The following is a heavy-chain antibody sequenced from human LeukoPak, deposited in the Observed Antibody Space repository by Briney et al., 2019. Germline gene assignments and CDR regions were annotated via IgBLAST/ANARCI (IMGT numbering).Heavy chain of an antibody. D-gene: IGHD3-10*01. CDR2: ISSSSSTI. J-gene: IGHJ4*02. CDR1: GFTFSSYS. Sequence: GGSLRLSCAASGFTFSSYSMNWVRQAPGKGLEWVSYISSSSSTIYYADSVKARFTISRDNAKNSLYLQMNSLRDEDTAVYYCARDSYGSGNYYSPIDYWGQGTLVTVSS. CDR3: ARDSYGSGNYYSPIDY. V-gene: IGHV3-48*02.